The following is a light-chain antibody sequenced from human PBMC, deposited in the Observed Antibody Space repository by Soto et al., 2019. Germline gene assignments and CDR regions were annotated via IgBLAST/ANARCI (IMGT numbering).Light chain of an antibody. CDR3: QHYNTHPST. CDR2: KVS. CDR1: QSISSW. J-gene: IGKJ1*01. V-gene: IGKV1-5*03. Sequence: DIQMTQSPSTLSASVGDRVTITCRASQSISSWLAWYQQNPGKAPKLLIYKVSILESGVPSTFSGSGSGTEFTLTISSLQPDAFSNYYCQHYNTHPSTLGHRTKV.